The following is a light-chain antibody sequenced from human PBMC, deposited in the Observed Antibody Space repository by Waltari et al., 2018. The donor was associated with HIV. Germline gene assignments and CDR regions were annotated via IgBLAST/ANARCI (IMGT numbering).Light chain of an antibody. V-gene: IGKV3-15*01. Sequence: EIVLTQSPATLSVSPGERATLSCRASQNINSDLAWYQQKVGQAPRLLIYGASTRATGIPAKFSGSGSGTEFTLTISSLQSEDFALYYCQQYTNWPPGDTFGQVTKLEIK. CDR1: QNINSD. CDR2: GAS. CDR3: QQYTNWPPGDT. J-gene: IGKJ2*01.